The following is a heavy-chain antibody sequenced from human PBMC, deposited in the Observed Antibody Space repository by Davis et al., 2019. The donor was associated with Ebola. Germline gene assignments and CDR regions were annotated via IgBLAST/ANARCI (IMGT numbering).Heavy chain of an antibody. Sequence: PGGSLRLSCAASTFSFRTYGMQWVRQAPGKGLEWVSRISGSGGDPHYADSVKGRFTISRDNSKNTLYLQMNSLRAEDTAVFYCAKRATVKVAGANYYNAMDVWGKGTTVTVSS. V-gene: IGHV3-23*01. CDR2: ISGSGGDP. D-gene: IGHD6-19*01. CDR1: TFSFRTYG. CDR3: AKRATVKVAGANYYNAMDV. J-gene: IGHJ6*04.